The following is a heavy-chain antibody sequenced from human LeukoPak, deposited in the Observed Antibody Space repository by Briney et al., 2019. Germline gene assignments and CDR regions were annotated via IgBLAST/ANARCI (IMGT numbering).Heavy chain of an antibody. V-gene: IGHV3-21*01. CDR2: ISGRGTHI. Sequence: PGGSLRLSCAASGFIFSDYAMTWVRQAPGKGLEWVSSISGRGTHIYYADSVKGRFTISRDNSKNTLYLQMNSLRAEDTAVYYCARDSSSAIFGVVIADVWGKGTTVTVSS. D-gene: IGHD3-3*01. CDR3: ARDSSSAIFGVVIADV. CDR1: GFIFSDYA. J-gene: IGHJ6*04.